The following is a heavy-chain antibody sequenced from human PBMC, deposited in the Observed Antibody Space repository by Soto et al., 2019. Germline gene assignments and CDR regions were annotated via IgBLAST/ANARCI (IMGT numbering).Heavy chain of an antibody. V-gene: IGHV4-39*01. Sequence: QLQLQESGPGLVKPSETLALTCTVSSGSICSSSYYWAWMRQPPGKWLEWIGSVYSSGSAYYDPSLNSRVTISVDTCKKQFDLKLNSVTAADTAVFYCARGSGWPYYFDYWGQGTLVTVS. D-gene: IGHD6-19*01. CDR3: ARGSGWPYYFDY. CDR2: VYSSGSA. J-gene: IGHJ4*02. CDR1: SGSICSSSYY.